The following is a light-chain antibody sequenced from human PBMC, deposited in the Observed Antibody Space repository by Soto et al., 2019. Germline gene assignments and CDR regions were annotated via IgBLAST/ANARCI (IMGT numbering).Light chain of an antibody. CDR2: DVS. Sequence: QSALTQPASVSGSPGQSITISCTGASCDVGNYNYVSWYQQHPGKAPKLIIYDVSNRPSGVSNRFSGSKSGNTASLTISGLQAEDEADYYCSSYTSSTTLYVFGTGTKVTVL. J-gene: IGLJ1*01. V-gene: IGLV2-14*03. CDR1: SCDVGNYNY. CDR3: SSYTSSTTLYV.